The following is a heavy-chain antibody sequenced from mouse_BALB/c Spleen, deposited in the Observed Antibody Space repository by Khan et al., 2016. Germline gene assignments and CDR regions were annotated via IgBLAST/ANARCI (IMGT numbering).Heavy chain of an antibody. J-gene: IGHJ2*01. CDR1: GYTFTSYV. V-gene: IGHV1S136*01. CDR2: INPSNDGT. D-gene: IGHD2-2*01. Sequence: VRLQQSGPELVKPGTSVKMSCKASGYTFTSYVMHWVKQKPGQGLEWIGYINPSNDGTKYKEKVKDKAPLTSDKSSSTAYMELSSLTSEDSAVSFCAKWGDDGSWGQGTTLTVSS. CDR3: AKWGDDGS.